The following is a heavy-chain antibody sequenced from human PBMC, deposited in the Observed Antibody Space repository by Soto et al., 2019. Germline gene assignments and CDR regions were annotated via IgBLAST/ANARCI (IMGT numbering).Heavy chain of an antibody. CDR3: ARYATVAKRWTSWFDP. D-gene: IGHD4-17*01. V-gene: IGHV1-18*01. CDR2: VSGYNGAT. Sequence: QVQLAQSGAEVKKPGASVKVSCQASGFTFTGYGISWVRQAPGQGLEWMGWVSGYNGATKYAQKFQGRVTITADESTSTAYMELSSLRSEDTAVYYCARYATVAKRWTSWFDPWGQGTLVTVSS. J-gene: IGHJ5*02. CDR1: GFTFTGYG.